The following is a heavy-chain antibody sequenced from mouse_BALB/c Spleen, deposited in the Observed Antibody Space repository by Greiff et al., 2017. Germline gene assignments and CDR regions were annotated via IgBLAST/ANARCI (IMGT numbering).Heavy chain of an antibody. CDR1: GFTFSSYW. V-gene: IGHV6-6*02. CDR2: IRLKSDNYAT. D-gene: IGHD2-4*01. J-gene: IGHJ4*01. Sequence: EVQVVESGGGLVQPGGSMKLSCVASGFTFSSYWMSWVRQSPEKGLEWVAEIRLKSDNYATHYAESVKGKFTISRDDSKSRLYLQMNSLRAEDTGIYYCTRLRRDYYAMDYWGQGTSVTVSS. CDR3: TRLRRDYYAMDY.